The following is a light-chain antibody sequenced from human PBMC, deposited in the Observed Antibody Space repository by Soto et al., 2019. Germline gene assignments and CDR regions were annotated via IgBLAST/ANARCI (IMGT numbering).Light chain of an antibody. CDR3: QQLQT. CDR2: AAS. J-gene: IGKJ1*01. Sequence: DIQLTQSPSFLSASVGDRVTITCRASQGISSYLAWYQQKPGKAPKLLIYAASTLQSGVPSRFSGSGSGTEFTRTISSLQPEDFATYYCQQLQTFGQGTKVEI. V-gene: IGKV1-9*01. CDR1: QGISSY.